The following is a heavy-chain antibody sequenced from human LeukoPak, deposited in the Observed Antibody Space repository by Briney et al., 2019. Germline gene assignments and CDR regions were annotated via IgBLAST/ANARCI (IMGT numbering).Heavy chain of an antibody. CDR3: ARGSCGVNCPKFNWLDT. CDR2: VYMNGHS. Sequence: PSETLSLTCTVSGGSITSGSYYWTWIRQSAGGGLEWIGRVYMNGHSNSNPSLESRVTISVDTSNNQFSLNLASVTAADTARYFCARGSCGVNCPKFNWLDTWGQGILVTVSS. D-gene: IGHD2-21*01. CDR1: GGSITSGSYY. J-gene: IGHJ5*02. V-gene: IGHV4-61*02.